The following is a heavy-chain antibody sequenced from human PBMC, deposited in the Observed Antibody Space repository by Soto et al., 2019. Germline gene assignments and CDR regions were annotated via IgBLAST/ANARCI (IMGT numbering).Heavy chain of an antibody. V-gene: IGHV4-34*01. Sequence: SETLSLTCAVYGGSFSGYYWSWIRQPPGKGLEWIGEINHSGSTNYNPSLKSRVTISVDTSKNQFSLKLSSVTAADTAVYYCARGPSLPDITIFGVVNYYYYYGMDVWGQGTTVSVSS. CDR2: INHSGST. D-gene: IGHD3-3*01. J-gene: IGHJ6*02. CDR1: GGSFSGYY. CDR3: ARGPSLPDITIFGVVNYYYYYGMDV.